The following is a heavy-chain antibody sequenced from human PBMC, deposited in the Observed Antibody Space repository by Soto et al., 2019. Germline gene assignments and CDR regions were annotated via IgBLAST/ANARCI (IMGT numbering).Heavy chain of an antibody. CDR3: SKDGSPPHYYDSSGYHDY. D-gene: IGHD3-22*01. CDR2: ISGSGGST. J-gene: IGHJ4*02. CDR1: GFTFSSYA. V-gene: IGHV3-23*01. Sequence: GGSLRLSCAASGFTFSSYAMSWVRQAPGKGLEWVSAISGSGGSTYYADSVKGRFTISRDNSKNTLYLQMNSLRAEDTAVYYWSKDGSPPHYYDSSGYHDYWGQGTLVTVSS.